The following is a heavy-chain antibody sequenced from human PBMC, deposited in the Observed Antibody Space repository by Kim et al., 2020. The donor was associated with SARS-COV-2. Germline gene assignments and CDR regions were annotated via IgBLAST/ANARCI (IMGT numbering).Heavy chain of an antibody. CDR1: GFTFSSYE. D-gene: IGHD6-19*01. V-gene: IGHV3-48*03. J-gene: IGHJ6*03. Sequence: GGSLRLSCAASGFTFSSYEMNWVRQAPGKGLEWVSYISSSGSTIYYADSVKGRFTISRDNAKNSLYLQMNSLRAEDTAVYYCARRPYSSGWYGYYYYMDVWGKGTTVTVSS. CDR2: ISSSGSTI. CDR3: ARRPYSSGWYGYYYYMDV.